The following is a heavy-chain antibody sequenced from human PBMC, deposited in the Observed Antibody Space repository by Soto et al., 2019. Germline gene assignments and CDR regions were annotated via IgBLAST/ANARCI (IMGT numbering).Heavy chain of an antibody. CDR3: ARMNVDSYQFYYAMDV. J-gene: IGHJ6*02. CDR1: GFSLTTGKMG. V-gene: IGHV2-26*01. Sequence: SGHTLANPTETLTLTCTVSGFSLTTGKMGVSWIRQPPGKALEWLAHIFSDNERSYSTSLQGRLTISKDTSGSQVVLSMTNVDPVDTATYYCARMNVDSYQFYYAMDVWGQGTTVTVSS. D-gene: IGHD4-17*01. CDR2: IFSDNER.